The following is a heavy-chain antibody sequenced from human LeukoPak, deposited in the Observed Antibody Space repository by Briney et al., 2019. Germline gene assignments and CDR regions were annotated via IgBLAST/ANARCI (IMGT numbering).Heavy chain of an antibody. CDR1: GYTFTSYG. Sequence: ASVKVSCKASGYTFTSYGISWVRQAPGQGLEWMGWISAYNGNTNYAQKLQGRVTMTTDTSTSTAYMELRSLRSDDTAVYYCARGGDSSSWHYYYGMDVWGQGTTVTVSS. J-gene: IGHJ6*02. V-gene: IGHV1-18*01. CDR2: ISAYNGNT. D-gene: IGHD6-13*01. CDR3: ARGGDSSSWHYYYGMDV.